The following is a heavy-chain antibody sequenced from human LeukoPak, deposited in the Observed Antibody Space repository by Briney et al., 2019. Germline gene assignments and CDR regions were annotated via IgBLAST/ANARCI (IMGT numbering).Heavy chain of an antibody. CDR1: GFTFSSYG. V-gene: IGHV3-30*18. D-gene: IGHD6-13*01. Sequence: GGSLRLSCAASGFTFSSYGMHWVRQAPGKGLEWMAVISYDGSNKYYADSVKGGFTISRDNSKNTLYLQMNSLRAEDTAVYYCAKDRTPFIAAAGTGWFDPWGQGTLVTVSS. J-gene: IGHJ5*02. CDR3: AKDRTPFIAAAGTGWFDP. CDR2: ISYDGSNK.